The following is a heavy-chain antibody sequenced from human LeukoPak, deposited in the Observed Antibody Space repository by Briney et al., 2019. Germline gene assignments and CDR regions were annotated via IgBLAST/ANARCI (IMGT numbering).Heavy chain of an antibody. V-gene: IGHV3-7*01. CDR1: GFTFSNYW. Sequence: PGGSLRLSCAASGFTFSNYWLSWVRQAPGKGLQGVANINQDGSEKYYLDSVKGRFTISRDNAENSLYLQMNSLRAEDTAVYYCARRKTSTIGWSAFDYWGQGLLVTVSS. D-gene: IGHD6-19*01. J-gene: IGHJ4*02. CDR2: INQDGSEK. CDR3: ARRKTSTIGWSAFDY.